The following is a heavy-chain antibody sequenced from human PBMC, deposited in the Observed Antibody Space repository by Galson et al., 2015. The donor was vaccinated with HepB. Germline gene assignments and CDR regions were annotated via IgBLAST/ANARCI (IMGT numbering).Heavy chain of an antibody. J-gene: IGHJ4*02. CDR3: AKDFFGGNTFIDF. CDR1: GFIFKRHG. CDR2: VSFDGNDK. Sequence: SLRLSCAASGFIFKRHGMHWVRQAPGKGLEWVAVVSFDGNDKYYADPVRGRFTISRDNSKNTLYMQLNSLRPEDTAVYSCAKDFFGGNTFIDFWGQGTLVTVSS. V-gene: IGHV3-30*18. D-gene: IGHD4-23*01.